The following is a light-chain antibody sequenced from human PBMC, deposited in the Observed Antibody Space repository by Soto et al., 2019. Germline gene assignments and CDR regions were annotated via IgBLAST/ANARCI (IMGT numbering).Light chain of an antibody. CDR3: QQYNSYPLT. Sequence: DIPMTQSPSTLSASVGDRVTITCRASQSISSWLAWYQQKPGKAPNLLIYKASSLESGVSSRFSGSGSGTEVTLTISSLQPDDFATYYCQQYNSYPLTFGGGTKLEIK. CDR1: QSISSW. CDR2: KAS. V-gene: IGKV1-5*03. J-gene: IGKJ4*01.